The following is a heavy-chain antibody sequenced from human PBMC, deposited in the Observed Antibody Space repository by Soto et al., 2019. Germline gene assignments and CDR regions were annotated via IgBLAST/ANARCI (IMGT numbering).Heavy chain of an antibody. D-gene: IGHD4-17*01. CDR1: GGSISSGGYY. CDR2: IYYSGST. CDR3: ARVDYGDYVAHY. Sequence: KSSETLSLTCTVSGGSISSGGYYWSWIRQHPGKGLEWIGYIYYSGSTYYNPSLKSRVTISVDTSKNQFSLKLSSVTAADTAVYYCARVDYGDYVAHYWGQGTLVTVSS. V-gene: IGHV4-31*03. J-gene: IGHJ4*02.